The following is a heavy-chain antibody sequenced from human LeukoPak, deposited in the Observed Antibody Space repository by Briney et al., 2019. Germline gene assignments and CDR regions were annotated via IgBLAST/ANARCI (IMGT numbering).Heavy chain of an antibody. V-gene: IGHV3-23*01. CDR2: ISGSGGST. CDR3: AKAPVTTCRGAYCYPFDY. CDR1: GFTFSSYA. D-gene: IGHD2-21*01. J-gene: IGHJ4*02. Sequence: GGSLRLSCAASGFTFSSYAMSWVRQAPGKGLEWVSAISGSGGSTYYADSVKGRFTISRDSSKNTLVLQMNRLRPEDAAVYYCAKAPVTTCRGAYCYPFDYWGQGTLVTVSS.